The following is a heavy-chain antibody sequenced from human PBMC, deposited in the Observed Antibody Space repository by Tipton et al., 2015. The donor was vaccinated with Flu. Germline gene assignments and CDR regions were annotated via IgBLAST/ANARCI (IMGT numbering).Heavy chain of an antibody. CDR3: ARRDFSNYVSEPKNWFDS. CDR2: IYTNVNT. V-gene: IGHV4-61*02. D-gene: IGHD4-11*01. CDR1: GGSISRGSYY. Sequence: TLSLTCTVSGGSISRGSYYYNWIRQPAGKGLEWIGRIYTNVNTNYKPSLESRVTISIDRSKNQFSLRLASVTAADTAVYFCARRDFSNYVSEPKNWFDSWGQGTLVTVSS. J-gene: IGHJ5*01.